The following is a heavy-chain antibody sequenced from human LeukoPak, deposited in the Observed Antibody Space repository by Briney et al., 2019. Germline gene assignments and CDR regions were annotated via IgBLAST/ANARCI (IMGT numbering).Heavy chain of an antibody. Sequence: GGSLRLSCAASRFIFSSYAMSWVRQAPGKGLEWVSAISGSGGSTYYADSVKGRFTISRDNSKNTLYLQMNSLRAADTAVYYCAKDFGGTHWYFDLWGRGTLVTVAS. D-gene: IGHD4-23*01. J-gene: IGHJ2*01. CDR1: RFIFSSYA. CDR3: AKDFGGTHWYFDL. V-gene: IGHV3-23*01. CDR2: ISGSGGST.